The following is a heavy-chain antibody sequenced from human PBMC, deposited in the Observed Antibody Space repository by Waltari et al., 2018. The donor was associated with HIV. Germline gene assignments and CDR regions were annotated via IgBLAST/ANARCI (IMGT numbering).Heavy chain of an antibody. V-gene: IGHV3-23*01. CDR1: GFTFSSYA. CDR3: ASLGGIVVVPAANY. J-gene: IGHJ4*02. D-gene: IGHD2-2*01. Sequence: EVQLLESGGGLVQPGGSLRLSCAASGFTFSSYAMSWVRQAPGKGLDGVSAISGSGGSTYYADSVKGRFTISRDNSKNTLYLQMNSLRAEDTAVYYCASLGGIVVVPAANYWGQGTLVTVSS. CDR2: ISGSGGST.